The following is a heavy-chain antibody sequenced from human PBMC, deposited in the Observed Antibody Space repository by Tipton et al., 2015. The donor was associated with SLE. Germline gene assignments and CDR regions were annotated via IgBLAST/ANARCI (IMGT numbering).Heavy chain of an antibody. Sequence: SLRLSCAASGFTFSSYEMNWVRQAPGKGLEWVSYISDRGSGTTIYYADSVKGRFTISRDNAKNSLYLQMNSLRAEDTAVYYCTRGRGPYSSGCDQRYFDLWGRGTLVTVSS. CDR1: GFTFSSYE. D-gene: IGHD6-19*01. V-gene: IGHV3-48*03. CDR2: ISDRGSGTTI. J-gene: IGHJ2*01. CDR3: TRGRGPYSSGCDQRYFDL.